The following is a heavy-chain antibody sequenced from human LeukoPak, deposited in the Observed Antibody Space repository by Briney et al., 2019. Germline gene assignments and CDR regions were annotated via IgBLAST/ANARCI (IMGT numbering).Heavy chain of an antibody. V-gene: IGHV1-69*04. J-gene: IGHJ6*02. CDR1: GGTFSSYA. CDR2: IIPILGIA. CDR3: ARSPYGTSSPLPRMDV. D-gene: IGHD6-13*01. Sequence: SVKVSCKASGGTFSSYAISWVRQAPGEGREWMGRIIPILGIANYAQKFQGRVTITADKSTSTAYMEPSSLRSDDPAAYYSARSPYGTSSPLPRMDVWGQGTPVTVS.